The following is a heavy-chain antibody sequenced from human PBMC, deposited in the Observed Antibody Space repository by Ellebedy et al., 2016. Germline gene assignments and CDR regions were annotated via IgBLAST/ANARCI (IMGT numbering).Heavy chain of an antibody. CDR3: AHKSVNREVDY. V-gene: IGHV2-70*12. CDR2: IDWDDEK. J-gene: IGHJ4*02. CDR1: GFSLTSSGMC. D-gene: IGHD1-14*01. Sequence: SGPTLVKPTETLTLTCTFSGFSLTSSGMCVNWIRQPPGKALEWLARIDWDDEKHYSASLKTRLTISRDTSKNQVILTMTNMDPVDTATYFCAHKSVNREVDYWGQGTLVIVSS.